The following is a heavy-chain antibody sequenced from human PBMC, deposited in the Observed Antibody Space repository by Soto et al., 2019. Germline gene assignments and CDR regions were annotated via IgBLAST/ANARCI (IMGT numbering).Heavy chain of an antibody. D-gene: IGHD6-19*01. J-gene: IGHJ4*02. CDR3: AKSSSRSGWIYDY. V-gene: IGHV3-9*01. CDR1: GFTFDDYA. CDR2: ISWNSGSI. Sequence: GGSLRLSCAASGFTFDDYAMHWVRQAPGKGLEWVSGISWNSGSIGYADSVKGRFTISRDNAKNSLYLQMNSLRAEDTALYYCAKSSSRSGWIYDYWGQGTLVTVSS.